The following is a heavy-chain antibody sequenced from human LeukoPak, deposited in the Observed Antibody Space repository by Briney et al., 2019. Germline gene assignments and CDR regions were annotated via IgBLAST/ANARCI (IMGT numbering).Heavy chain of an antibody. CDR2: IYTSGST. CDR3: ARAAKAADTINYYYYYYMDV. Sequence: PSETLSLTCTVSGGSISSYYWSWIRQPAGNGLEWIGRIYTSGSTNYISSLKRRVNMSVDTSKNQFSLKLSSVTAADTAVYYCARAAKAADTINYYYYYYMDVWGKGTTVTVSS. V-gene: IGHV4-4*07. CDR1: GGSISSYY. D-gene: IGHD6-13*01. J-gene: IGHJ6*03.